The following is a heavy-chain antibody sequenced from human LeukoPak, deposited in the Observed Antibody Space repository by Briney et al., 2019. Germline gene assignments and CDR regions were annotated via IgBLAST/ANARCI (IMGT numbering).Heavy chain of an antibody. CDR2: IYYSGSS. Sequence: SETLSLTCSVSGVSISGHYWSWIRQPPGKGLEWIGYIYYSGSSNHNPSLKSRVTMSVDTSKNQFSLRLTSVTAADTAVYYCARLGYNYGLDSWGQGTLVTVSS. CDR3: ARLGYNYGLDS. V-gene: IGHV4-59*11. J-gene: IGHJ4*02. CDR1: GVSISGHY. D-gene: IGHD5-18*01.